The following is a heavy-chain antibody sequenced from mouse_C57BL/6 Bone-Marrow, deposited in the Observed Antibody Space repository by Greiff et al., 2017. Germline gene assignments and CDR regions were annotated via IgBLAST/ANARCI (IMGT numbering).Heavy chain of an antibody. J-gene: IGHJ4*01. CDR1: GFNIKDDY. CDR3: TTGGSSPNYYAMDY. D-gene: IGHD1-1*01. Sequence: EVQLKQSGAELVRPGASVKLSCTASGFNIKDDYMHWVKQRPEQGLEWIGWIDPENGDTEYASKFQGKATITADTSSNTAYLQLSSLTSEDTAVYYCTTGGSSPNYYAMDYWGQGTSVTVSS. V-gene: IGHV14-4*01. CDR2: IDPENGDT.